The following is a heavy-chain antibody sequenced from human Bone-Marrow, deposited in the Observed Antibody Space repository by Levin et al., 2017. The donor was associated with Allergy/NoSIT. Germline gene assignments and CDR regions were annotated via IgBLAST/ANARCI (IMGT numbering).Heavy chain of an antibody. V-gene: IGHV1-18*01. J-gene: IGHJ6*02. D-gene: IGHD3-16*01. CDR1: GYTFIDYG. CDR2: ISAYTGNT. CDR3: ARGQKAGDPRWLADAREGYYGMDV. Sequence: ASVKVSCRASGYTFIDYGISWVRQAPGQGLEWMGWISAYTGNTDYTQKFQGRVTMTTDTSTSTAYMELRGLRSDDTAVYYCARGQKAGDPRWLADAREGYYGMDVWGQGTTVTVSS.